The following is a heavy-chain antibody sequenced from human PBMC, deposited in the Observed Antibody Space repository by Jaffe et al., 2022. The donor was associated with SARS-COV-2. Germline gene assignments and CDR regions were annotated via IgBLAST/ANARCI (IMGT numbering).Heavy chain of an antibody. CDR1: GGSITSNNYY. CDR3: ARGDGYSQFDY. Sequence: QLQLQASGPGLVKPSETLSLTCTVSGGSITSNNYYWGWIRQPPGKGLEWIGSIYYSGSPYYNPSLKSRVTISVDTSKNQFSLKLTSVTAADTAVYYCARGDGYSQFDYWGQGTLVTVSS. J-gene: IGHJ4*02. CDR2: IYYSGSP. D-gene: IGHD2-21*01. V-gene: IGHV4-39*01.